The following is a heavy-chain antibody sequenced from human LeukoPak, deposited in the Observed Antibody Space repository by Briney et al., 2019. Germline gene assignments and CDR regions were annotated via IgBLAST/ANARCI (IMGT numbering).Heavy chain of an antibody. CDR2: IYSGGST. J-gene: IGHJ5*02. CDR3: ARNVFSS. V-gene: IGHV3-53*01. CDR1: GFTVSSNY. Sequence: GGSLRLSCAVSGFTVSSNYMSWVRQAPGKGLEWVSVIYSGGSTYYADSVKGRFTISRDNSKNTLYLQMSSLRAEDTAVYYCARNVFSSWGQGTLVTVSS.